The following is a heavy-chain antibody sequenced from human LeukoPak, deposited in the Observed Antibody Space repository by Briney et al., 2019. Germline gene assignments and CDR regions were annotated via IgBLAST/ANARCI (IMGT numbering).Heavy chain of an antibody. Sequence: QPGGSLRLSCAASGFTFSSYAMSWVRQAPGLEWVSAISGSGGSTYYADSVKGRFTISRDNSKNTLYLQMNSLRAEDTAVYYCAKDPWLSGWGQGTLVTVSS. CDR1: GFTFSSYA. V-gene: IGHV3-23*01. J-gene: IGHJ4*02. CDR2: ISGSGGST. CDR3: AKDPWLSG. D-gene: IGHD5-12*01.